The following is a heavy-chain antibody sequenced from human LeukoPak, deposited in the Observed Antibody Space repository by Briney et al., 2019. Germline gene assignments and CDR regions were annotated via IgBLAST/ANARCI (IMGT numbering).Heavy chain of an antibody. CDR3: VKDRPNYYESNGDYYKRDGDF. CDR1: GFTFHNFA. V-gene: IGHV3-23*01. Sequence: PGGSLRLSCAASGFTFHNFAMSWVHQAPGKGLEWVSSISSSGEFTFYADSVKGRFTIFRDNSRYTLYLQMNSLRAEDAAMYYCVKDRPNYYESNGDYYKRDGDFWGQGTLVTVSA. CDR2: ISSSGEFT. J-gene: IGHJ4*02. D-gene: IGHD3-22*01.